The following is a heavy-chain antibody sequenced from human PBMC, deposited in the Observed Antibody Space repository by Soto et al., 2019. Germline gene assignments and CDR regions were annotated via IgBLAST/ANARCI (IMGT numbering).Heavy chain of an antibody. V-gene: IGHV3-7*03. J-gene: IGHJ4*02. D-gene: IGHD5-12*01. Sequence: PGGSLRLSCAACGFTFSSYWMSWVRQAPGKGLEWVANIKQDGSEKYYVDSVKGRFTISRDNAKNSLYLQMNSLRAEDTAVYYCARAVSGYDYYFDYWGQGTLVTVSS. CDR2: IKQDGSEK. CDR1: GFTFSSYW. CDR3: ARAVSGYDYYFDY.